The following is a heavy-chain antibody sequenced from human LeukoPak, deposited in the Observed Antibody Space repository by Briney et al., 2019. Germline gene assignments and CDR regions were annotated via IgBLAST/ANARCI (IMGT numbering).Heavy chain of an antibody. CDR1: GFTFSSYA. V-gene: IGHV3-30*04. CDR3: ARDLSAMGDY. D-gene: IGHD5-18*01. CDR2: ISYDGSNK. Sequence: GGSLRLSCAASGFTFSSYAMHWVRQAPGKGLEWVAVISYDGSNKYYADSVKGRFTVSRDNSKNTLYLQMNSLRAEDTAVYYCARDLSAMGDYWGQGTLVTVSS. J-gene: IGHJ4*02.